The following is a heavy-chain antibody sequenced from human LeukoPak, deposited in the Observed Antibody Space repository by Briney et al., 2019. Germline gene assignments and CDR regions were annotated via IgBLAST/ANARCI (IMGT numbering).Heavy chain of an antibody. CDR2: FYSIGTT. V-gene: IGHV4-4*09. J-gene: IGHJ4*02. CDR1: DASISSSH. D-gene: IGHD6-13*01. CDR3: AGGGPQQLILT. Sequence: SETLSLTCTVSDASISSSHWSWIRQPPGKGLEWIGYFYSIGTTNYNPSLKSRVTISVDTSKNQFSLRLTSVTAADTAVYYCAGGGPQQLILTWGQGALVTVSS.